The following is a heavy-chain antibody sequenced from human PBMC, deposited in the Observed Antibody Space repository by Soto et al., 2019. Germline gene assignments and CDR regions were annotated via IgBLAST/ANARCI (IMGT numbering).Heavy chain of an antibody. CDR3: TRDRSSFMQGRIRGPYGGLDV. D-gene: IGHD4-17*01. CDR2: INSVASYV. V-gene: IGHV3-21*01. Sequence: QLVESGGGLVKPGGSLRVSCAASRFAFSSYSMHWVRQAPMKGLEWVASINSVASYVYYADSVEGRFTISRDNAKNSVYLQMNSLRAEDTAVYYCTRDRSSFMQGRIRGPYGGLDVWGQGTTVLVS. J-gene: IGHJ6*02. CDR1: RFAFSSYS.